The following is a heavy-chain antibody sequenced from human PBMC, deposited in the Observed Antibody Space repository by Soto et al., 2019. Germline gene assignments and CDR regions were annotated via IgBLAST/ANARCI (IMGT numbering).Heavy chain of an antibody. CDR2: INPSAGRT. D-gene: IGHD6-6*01. CDR1: GYTFTSYY. V-gene: IGHV1-46*01. Sequence: QVQLVQSGAEVKKPGASVKVSCKASGYTFTSYYIRWVRQAPGQGLEWMGIINPSAGRTSYAQKFQGRVTMTRDTSTSTVYMELSSLISEDTAVYYCARGGQCSTSSWGNWFDPWGQGTLVTVSS. CDR3: ARGGQCSTSSWGNWFDP. J-gene: IGHJ5*02.